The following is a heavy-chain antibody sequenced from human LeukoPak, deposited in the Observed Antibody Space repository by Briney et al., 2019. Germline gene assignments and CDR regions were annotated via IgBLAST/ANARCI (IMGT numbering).Heavy chain of an antibody. CDR1: GFTFGDYA. J-gene: IGHJ4*02. CDR2: IRSKAYGGTT. Sequence: GGSLRLSCTASGFTFGDYAMSWVRQAPGKGLEWVSFIRSKAYGGTTEYAASVKGRFTISRDDSKSIAYLQMNILKTEDTAVYYCTRVSLVAASVFFDYWGQGTLVTVSS. V-gene: IGHV3-49*04. CDR3: TRVSLVAASVFFDY. D-gene: IGHD2-15*01.